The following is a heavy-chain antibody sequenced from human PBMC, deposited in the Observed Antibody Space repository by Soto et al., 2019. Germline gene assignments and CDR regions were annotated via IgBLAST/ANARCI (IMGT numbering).Heavy chain of an antibody. CDR1: GFTFSSYA. CDR3: AKDHVDIVAGEFDY. CDR2: ISGSGGST. D-gene: IGHD5-12*01. V-gene: IGHV3-23*01. J-gene: IGHJ4*02. Sequence: GGSLRLSCTASGFTFSSYAMSWVRQAPGKGLEWVSAISGSGGSTYYADSVKGRFTISRDNSKNTLYLQMNSLRAEDTAVYYCAKDHVDIVAGEFDYWGQGTLVTVSS.